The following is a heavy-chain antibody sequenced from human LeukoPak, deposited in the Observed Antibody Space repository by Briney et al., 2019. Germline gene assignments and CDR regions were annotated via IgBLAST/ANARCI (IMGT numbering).Heavy chain of an antibody. CDR3: ARRNYDYVWGSYRNAVVIWFDP. CDR2: INHSGST. Sequence: SETLSLTCAVYGGSFSGYYWSWIRQPPGKGLEWIGEINHSGSTSYNPSLKSRVTISVDTSKNQFSLKLSSVTAADTAVYYCARRNYDYVWGSYRNAVVIWFDPWGQGTLVTVSS. J-gene: IGHJ5*02. CDR1: GGSFSGYY. D-gene: IGHD3-16*02. V-gene: IGHV4-34*01.